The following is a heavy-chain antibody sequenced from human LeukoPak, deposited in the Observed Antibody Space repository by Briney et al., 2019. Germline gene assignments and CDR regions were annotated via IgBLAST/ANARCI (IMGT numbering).Heavy chain of an antibody. D-gene: IGHD4-17*01. J-gene: IGHJ4*02. CDR1: GGSITSYY. Sequence: SETLSLTCTVSGGSITSYYWSWIRQPPGRGLEWIGYIYYSGSTNYNPSLKSRLSISVDASKNQFSLKLSSVTATDTAVYYCASLTTVTQGYFDSWGQGTLVTVSS. V-gene: IGHV4-59*08. CDR3: ASLTTVTQGYFDS. CDR2: IYYSGST.